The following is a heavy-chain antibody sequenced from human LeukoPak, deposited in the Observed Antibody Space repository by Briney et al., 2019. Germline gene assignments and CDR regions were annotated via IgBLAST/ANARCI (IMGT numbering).Heavy chain of an antibody. CDR1: GFTFSSYA. CDR3: ARDTGYSNYDY. D-gene: IGHD4-11*01. Sequence: GGSLRLSCAASGFTFSSYAMSWVRQAPGKGLERVSAISGSGGSTYYADSVKGRFTISRDNAKNTLYLQMNSLRADDTAMYYCARDTGYSNYDYWGQGTLVTVSS. J-gene: IGHJ4*02. V-gene: IGHV3-23*01. CDR2: ISGSGGST.